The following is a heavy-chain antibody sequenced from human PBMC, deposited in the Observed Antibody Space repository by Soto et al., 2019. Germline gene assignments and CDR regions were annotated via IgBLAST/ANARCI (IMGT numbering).Heavy chain of an antibody. CDR3: TRWLASGDY. V-gene: IGHV1-46*03. D-gene: IGHD5-12*01. Sequence: QVQLVQPGAEVKKPGASVKFSCKASGYIFTNFYIHWVRQAPGQGLEWIGIINPNGASTNYAQNFQGRVTMTRDTSTSTVYMDLSSLRSEDTAVYYCTRWLASGDYWGQGTLITVSS. J-gene: IGHJ4*02. CDR1: GYIFTNFY. CDR2: INPNGAST.